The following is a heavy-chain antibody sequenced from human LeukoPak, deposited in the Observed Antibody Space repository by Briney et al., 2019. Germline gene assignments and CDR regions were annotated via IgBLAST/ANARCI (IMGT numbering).Heavy chain of an antibody. D-gene: IGHD6-19*01. Sequence: PSQTLSLTCTVSGGSISSGSYYWSWIRQPAGKGLEWIGRIYTSGSTNYNPSLKSRVTISVDRSKNQFSLKLSSVTAADTAVYYCARTNPIWAGYSSGWYGDYFDYWGQGTLVTVSS. CDR3: ARTNPIWAGYSSGWYGDYFDY. J-gene: IGHJ4*02. CDR1: GGSISSGSYY. CDR2: IYTSGST. V-gene: IGHV4-61*02.